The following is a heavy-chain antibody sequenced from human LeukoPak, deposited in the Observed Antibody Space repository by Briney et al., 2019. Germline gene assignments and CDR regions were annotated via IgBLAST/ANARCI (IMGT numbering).Heavy chain of an antibody. Sequence: AGTLRLSCGPSGFTFSSYWMSWVRQAPGKGLERVANIKQDGSEKYYVDSVKGRFTISRDNAKNSLYLQMNSLRAEDTAVYYCARGGTTVTTFYYWGQGTLVTVSS. V-gene: IGHV3-7*03. CDR2: IKQDGSEK. J-gene: IGHJ4*02. CDR1: GFTFSSYW. CDR3: ARGGTTVTTFYY. D-gene: IGHD4-17*01.